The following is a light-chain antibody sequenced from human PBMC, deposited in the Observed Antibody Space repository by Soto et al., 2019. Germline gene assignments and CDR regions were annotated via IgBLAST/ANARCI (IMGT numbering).Light chain of an antibody. CDR3: QQTYSIPLT. CDR1: QTINNY. CDR2: AAY. Sequence: DLQMTQSPSSLSASVGDRVTITCRTSQTINNYLNWYQQKPGRAPKLLIYAAYNLQSGVPSRFSGSGSGTDFTLAISALQLDDFATYFCQQTYSIPLTFGGGTKVEIK. J-gene: IGKJ4*01. V-gene: IGKV1-39*01.